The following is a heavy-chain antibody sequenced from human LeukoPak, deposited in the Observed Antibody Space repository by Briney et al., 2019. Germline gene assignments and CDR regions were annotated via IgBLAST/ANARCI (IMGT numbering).Heavy chain of an antibody. J-gene: IGHJ4*02. D-gene: IGHD3-3*01. V-gene: IGHV3-48*02. CDR3: ARQRIRSGDSFFDY. CDR1: GFTLSSYS. CDR2: ISISSSTI. Sequence: GGSLSLSCPAPGFTLSSYSMNWVRQAPGKGLEWVSYISISSSTIYYADSVKGRFTISRDNAKNSLYLQMNSLRDEETAVYYCARQRIRSGDSFFDYWGQGTLVAVSS.